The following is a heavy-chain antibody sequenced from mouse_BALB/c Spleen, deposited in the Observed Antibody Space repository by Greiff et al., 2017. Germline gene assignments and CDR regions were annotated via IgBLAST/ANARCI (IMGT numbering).Heavy chain of an antibody. CDR3: ARTSTMITTGFAY. D-gene: IGHD2-4*01. V-gene: IGHV1-7*01. J-gene: IGHJ3*01. CDR1: GYTFTSYW. Sequence: QVQLQQSGAELAKPGASVKMSCKASGYTFTSYWMHWVKQRPGQGLEWIGYINPSTGYTEYNQKFKDKATLTADKSSSTAYMQLSSLTSEDSAVYYCARTSTMITTGFAYWGQGTLVTVSA. CDR2: INPSTGYT.